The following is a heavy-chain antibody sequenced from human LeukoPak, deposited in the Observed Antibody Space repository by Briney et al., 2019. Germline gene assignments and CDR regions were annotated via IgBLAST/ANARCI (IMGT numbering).Heavy chain of an antibody. D-gene: IGHD3-16*01. CDR2: IGGRGGST. J-gene: IGHJ5*02. CDR3: GKEGGA. Sequence: SGGSLRLSCAASGFTFSSYAMSWVRQAPGKGPEWVSAIGGRGGSTYYADSLGGRFTISRDNSKDMVYLQMSSLKVEDTATYYCGKEGGAWGQGTKVTVSS. V-gene: IGHV3-23*01. CDR1: GFTFSSYA.